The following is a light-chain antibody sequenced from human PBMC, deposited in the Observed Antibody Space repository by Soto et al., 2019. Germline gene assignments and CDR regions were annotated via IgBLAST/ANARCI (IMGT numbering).Light chain of an antibody. CDR3: CSYAGSYV. CDR2: EVT. CDR1: SSDVGVYNY. J-gene: IGLJ1*01. Sequence: QSALTQPRSVSGSPGQSVTISCTGASSDVGVYNYVSWYQHHPGKAPKLIIYEVTKRPSGVPDRFSGSKSGNTASLTISGLQAEDEADYYCCSYAGSYVFGTGTKVTVL. V-gene: IGLV2-11*01.